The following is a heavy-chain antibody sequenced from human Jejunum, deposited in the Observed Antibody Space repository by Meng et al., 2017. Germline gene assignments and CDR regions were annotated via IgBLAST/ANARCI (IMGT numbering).Heavy chain of an antibody. CDR3: ARAPPYSGTYSYYFDS. J-gene: IGHJ4*02. CDR1: GFTVSNNY. V-gene: IGHV3-53*01. Sequence: GGSLRLSCAASGFTVSNNYMSWVRQAPGKGLEWVSVIYSGAVTYYADSVKGRFTTSRDDSKNTLFLQMNSLTAEDTAVYYCARAPPYSGTYSYYFDSWGQGTLVTVSS. D-gene: IGHD1-26*01. CDR2: IYSGAVT.